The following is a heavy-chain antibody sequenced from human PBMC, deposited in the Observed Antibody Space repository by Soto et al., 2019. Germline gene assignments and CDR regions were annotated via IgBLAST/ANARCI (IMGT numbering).Heavy chain of an antibody. J-gene: IGHJ3*02. V-gene: IGHV1-2*02. CDR3: ARDVDYDFWSGYPDAFDI. Sequence: VASVKVSCKASGYTFTGYYMHWVRQAPGQGLEWMGWINPNNGGTNYAQKFQGRVTMTRDTSISTAYMELSRLRSDDTAVYYCARDVDYDFWSGYPDAFDIWGQGTMVTVSS. CDR2: INPNNGGT. D-gene: IGHD3-3*01. CDR1: GYTFTGYY.